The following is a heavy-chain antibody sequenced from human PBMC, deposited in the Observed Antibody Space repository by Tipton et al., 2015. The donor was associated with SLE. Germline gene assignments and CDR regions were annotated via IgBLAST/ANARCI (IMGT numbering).Heavy chain of an antibody. D-gene: IGHD6-13*01. J-gene: IGHJ3*02. CDR1: GGSISCNY. CDR2: FYYSGST. V-gene: IGHV4-59*12. CDR3: ARARRQLDAFDI. Sequence: TLSLTCTVSGGSISCNYGSWFRQPPGKGLEWIGYFYYSGSTYYNPSLKSRVTISVDTSKNQFSRKLSSGTAADTAGYYCARARRQLDAFDIWGQGTMVTVPS.